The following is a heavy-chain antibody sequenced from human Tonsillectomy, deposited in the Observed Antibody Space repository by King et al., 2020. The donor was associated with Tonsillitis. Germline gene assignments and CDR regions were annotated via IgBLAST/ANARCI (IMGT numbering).Heavy chain of an antibody. D-gene: IGHD1-1*01. CDR2: ISYSGNT. Sequence: PLQESGPGLVKPSQTLSLTCSVSGGSISSAGYYWSWIRQHPGKGLEWIGYISYSGNTFYNPSLKSRLTISLDTSKNQFSLKVSSVNVADTAVYYCASTTPPYYYYYMEVWGKGTTVTVSS. V-gene: IGHV4-31*03. CDR1: GGSISSAGYY. CDR3: ASTTPPYYYYYMEV. J-gene: IGHJ6*03.